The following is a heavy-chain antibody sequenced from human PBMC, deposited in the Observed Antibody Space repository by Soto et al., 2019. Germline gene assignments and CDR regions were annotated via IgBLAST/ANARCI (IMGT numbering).Heavy chain of an antibody. CDR2: IYYSGST. J-gene: IGHJ4*02. D-gene: IGHD2-2*02. CDR1: GGSVSSGSYY. CDR3: ARGAGVVPAAIPIPPNYRPLDY. V-gene: IGHV4-61*01. Sequence: SETLSLTCTVSGGSVSSGSYYWSWIRQPPGKGLEWIGYIYYSGSTNYNPSLKSRVTISVDTSKNQFSLKLSSVTAADTAVYYCARGAGVVPAAIPIPPNYRPLDYWGQGTLVTVSS.